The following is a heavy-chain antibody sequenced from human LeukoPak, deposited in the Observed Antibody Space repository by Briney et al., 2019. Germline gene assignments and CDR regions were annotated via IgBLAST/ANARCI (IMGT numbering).Heavy chain of an antibody. CDR2: IYYSGST. V-gene: IGHV4-59*01. CDR1: GGSISSYY. D-gene: IGHD4-17*01. Sequence: SETLSLTCTVSGGSISSYYWSWIRQPPEKGLEWIGYIYYSGSTNYNPSLKSRVTISVDTSKNQFSLKLSSVTAADTAVYYCARFYGDYSFDYWGQGTLVTVSS. J-gene: IGHJ4*02. CDR3: ARFYGDYSFDY.